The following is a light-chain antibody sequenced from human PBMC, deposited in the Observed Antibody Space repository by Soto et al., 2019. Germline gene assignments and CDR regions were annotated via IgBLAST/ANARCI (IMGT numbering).Light chain of an antibody. CDR2: AAS. CDR3: QQTYSMPVT. Sequence: DVQMTQSPSSLSASVGDRVTITCRASQSIVSFLNWYHQRPGTAPKLLIFAASNLESGVPSRFSGRGSATDFTLSISSLQPEDFATYFCQQTYSMPVTFGQGTKLEMK. V-gene: IGKV1-39*01. J-gene: IGKJ2*01. CDR1: QSIVSF.